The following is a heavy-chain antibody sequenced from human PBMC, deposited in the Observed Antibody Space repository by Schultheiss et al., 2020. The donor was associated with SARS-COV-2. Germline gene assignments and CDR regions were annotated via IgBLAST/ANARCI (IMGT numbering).Heavy chain of an antibody. Sequence: GGSLRLSCAASGFTFSSYAMSWVRQAPGKGLEWVSVIYSGGSTYYADSVKGRFTISRDNSKNTLYLQMNSLRAEDTAVYYCAREGVGYSGYDWFDPWGQGTLVTVSS. D-gene: IGHD5-12*01. V-gene: IGHV3-53*01. CDR3: AREGVGYSGYDWFDP. CDR1: GFTFSSYA. J-gene: IGHJ5*02. CDR2: IYSGGST.